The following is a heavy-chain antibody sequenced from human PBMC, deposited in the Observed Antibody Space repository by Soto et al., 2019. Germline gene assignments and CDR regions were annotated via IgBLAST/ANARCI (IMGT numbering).Heavy chain of an antibody. V-gene: IGHV3-7*03. CDR2: IGQDGYEK. CDR3: TRGTDLRFCTGYSCPGIDV. J-gene: IGHJ6*02. Sequence: GGSLRLSCAASGFAISEDWMSWVRQAPGEGLEWVANIGQDGYEKHCLDSVRGRFTISRDNARNSLYLYVNSLRADDSAVYYCTRGTDLRFCTGYSCPGIDVWGPGTTVTVSS. D-gene: IGHD2-8*02. CDR1: GFAISEDW.